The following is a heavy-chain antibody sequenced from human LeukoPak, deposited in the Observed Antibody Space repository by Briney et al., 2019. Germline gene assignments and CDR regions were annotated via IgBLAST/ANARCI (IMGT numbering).Heavy chain of an antibody. CDR3: ARRADSSGYFVS. V-gene: IGHV5-51*01. CDR2: IYPGDSDT. D-gene: IGHD3-22*01. J-gene: IGHJ5*01. Sequence: GESLKISCEGSGYSFTSYWIAWLRQMPGKGLEWMGIIYPGDSDTRYSPSFQGQVTISADKSISTAYLQWSSLKASDTAMYYCARRADSSGYFVSWGQGTLVTVSS. CDR1: GYSFTSYW.